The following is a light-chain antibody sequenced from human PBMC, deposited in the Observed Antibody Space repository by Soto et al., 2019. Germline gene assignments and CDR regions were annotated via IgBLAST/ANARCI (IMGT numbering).Light chain of an antibody. Sequence: DIQMTQSPSTLSASLGDRVTIACRASQSVSRSLAWYQQKTGKAPKLLISVVSDLKSGVPSRFSDSGSGTEFTLTISSLQPDDFATYYCQQYKSYKTFGQGTKVEIK. J-gene: IGKJ1*01. CDR3: QQYKSYKT. CDR2: VVS. CDR1: QSVSRS. V-gene: IGKV1-5*01.